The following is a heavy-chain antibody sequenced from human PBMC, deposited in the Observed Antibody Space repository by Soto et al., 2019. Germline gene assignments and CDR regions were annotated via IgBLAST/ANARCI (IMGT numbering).Heavy chain of an antibody. CDR2: INHSGST. D-gene: IGHD2-2*01. Sequence: PSETLSLTCAVYGGSFSGYYWSWIRQPPGKGLEWIGEINHSGSTNYNPSLKSRVTISVDTSKNQFSLKLSSVTAADTAVYYCARTYCSSTSCYDVVVDYWGQGTLVTVSS. V-gene: IGHV4-34*01. CDR3: ARTYCSSTSCYDVVVDY. J-gene: IGHJ4*02. CDR1: GGSFSGYY.